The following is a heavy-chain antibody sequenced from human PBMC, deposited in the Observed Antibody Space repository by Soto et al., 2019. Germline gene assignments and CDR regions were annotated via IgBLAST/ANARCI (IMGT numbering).Heavy chain of an antibody. V-gene: IGHV3-30-3*01. J-gene: IGHJ4*02. Sequence: GGSLRLSCAASGFTFSSYAMHWFRQAPGKGLEWVAVISYDGSNKYYADSVKGRFTISRDNSKNTLYLQMNSLRAEDTAVYYCASSSPPRSYFDYWGQGTLVTVSS. CDR1: GFTFSSYA. CDR3: ASSSPPRSYFDY. CDR2: ISYDGSNK.